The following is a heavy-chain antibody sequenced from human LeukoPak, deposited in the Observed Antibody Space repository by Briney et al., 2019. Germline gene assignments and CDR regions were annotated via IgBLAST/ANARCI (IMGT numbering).Heavy chain of an antibody. Sequence: AGGSLRLSCAASGFTFSSYGLHWVRQAPGNGPEWVANIKEDESEKNYVDSVKGRFTISRDSAKNSLYLQMNSLRAEDTAVYYCARVGSGSSYRPFDYWGQGTLVTVSS. CDR2: IKEDESEK. CDR1: GFTFSSYG. V-gene: IGHV3-7*01. D-gene: IGHD3-10*01. CDR3: ARVGSGSSYRPFDY. J-gene: IGHJ4*02.